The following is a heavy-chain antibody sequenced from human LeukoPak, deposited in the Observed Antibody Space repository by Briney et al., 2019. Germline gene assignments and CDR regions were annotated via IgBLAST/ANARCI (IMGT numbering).Heavy chain of an antibody. CDR1: GYTFTSYD. V-gene: IGHV1-8*01. D-gene: IGHD2-2*01. J-gene: IGHJ6*03. Sequence: ASAKVSCRASGYTFTSYDINWVRQATGRGLEWMGWMNPNRGNTGYAQKFQGRVTMTRNTSISTAYMELSSLRSEDTAVYYCARGNPVQLLPTYYYYYYYMDVWGKGTTVTVSS. CDR3: ARGNPVQLLPTYYYYYYYMDV. CDR2: MNPNRGNT.